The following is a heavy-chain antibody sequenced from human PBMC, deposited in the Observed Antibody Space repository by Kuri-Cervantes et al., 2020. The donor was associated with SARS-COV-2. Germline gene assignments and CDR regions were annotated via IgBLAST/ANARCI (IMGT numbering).Heavy chain of an antibody. D-gene: IGHD5-12*01. Sequence: SQTLSLTCAASGFTVSSNYMSWVRQPPGKGLEWIGEINHSGSTNYNPSLKSRVTISVDTSKNQFSLKLSSVTAADTAVYYCAREGGYRWFDPWGQGTLVTVSS. J-gene: IGHJ5*02. V-gene: IGHV4-34*01. CDR1: GFTVSSNY. CDR3: AREGGYRWFDP. CDR2: INHSGST.